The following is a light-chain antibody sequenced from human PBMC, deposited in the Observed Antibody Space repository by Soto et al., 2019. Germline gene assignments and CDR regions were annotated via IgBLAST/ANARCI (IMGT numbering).Light chain of an antibody. Sequence: DIQMTQSPSSLSASVGDRVTITCRASQSISTYLNWYQQKPGKAPILLICAASSLQSGVPSRFSGSGSGTDFTLTISSLQPEDFATYYCQQSYSTPRTFVQGTKLEIK. CDR3: QQSYSTPRT. J-gene: IGKJ2*01. CDR1: QSISTY. CDR2: AAS. V-gene: IGKV1-39*01.